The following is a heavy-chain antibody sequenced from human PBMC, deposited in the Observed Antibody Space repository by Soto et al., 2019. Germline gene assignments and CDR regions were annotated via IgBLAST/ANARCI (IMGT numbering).Heavy chain of an antibody. D-gene: IGHD3-10*01. CDR2: IYYSGST. V-gene: IGHV4-30-4*01. CDR1: GGSISSGDYY. J-gene: IGHJ4*02. CDR3: ARVGGFGATTIDY. Sequence: QVQLQESGPGLVKPSQTLSLTCTVSGGSISSGDYYWSWIRQPPGKGLEWIGYIYYSGSTYYNPSPKGRVTISVDTSKNQFSLKLSSVTAADTAVYYCARVGGFGATTIDYWGQGTLVTVSS.